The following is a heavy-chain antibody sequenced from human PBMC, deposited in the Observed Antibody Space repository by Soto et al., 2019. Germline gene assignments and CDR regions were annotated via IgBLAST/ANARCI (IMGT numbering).Heavy chain of an antibody. D-gene: IGHD6-13*01. Sequence: QVQLVQSGAEVKKPGASVKVSCKASGYTFTSYAMHWLRQAPGQRLEWRGWINAGNGNTKYSQTFQGRVTITRDTSESTAYMELIRLRSEDTAVYYCVPDYSWSFICDYCGQGTLVTVSS. CDR1: GYTFTSYA. J-gene: IGHJ4*02. V-gene: IGHV1-3*01. CDR3: VPDYSWSFICDY. CDR2: INAGNGNT.